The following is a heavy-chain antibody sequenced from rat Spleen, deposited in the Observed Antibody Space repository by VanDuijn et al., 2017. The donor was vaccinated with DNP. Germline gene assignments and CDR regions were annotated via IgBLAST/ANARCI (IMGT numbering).Heavy chain of an antibody. J-gene: IGHJ1*01. CDR2: ITTSSGRT. CDR3: ARDGRDDWYFDF. Sequence: EVQLVESGGDLVQPGRSLKLSCVASGLTFNNYWMTWFRQVPGKGLEWVASITTSSGRTFYPDSVKGRFTVSRDNAKNTLYLQMNSLRSEDTATYYCARDGRDDWYFDFWGPGTMVTVSS. D-gene: IGHD4-6*01. V-gene: IGHV5-31*01. CDR1: GLTFNNYW.